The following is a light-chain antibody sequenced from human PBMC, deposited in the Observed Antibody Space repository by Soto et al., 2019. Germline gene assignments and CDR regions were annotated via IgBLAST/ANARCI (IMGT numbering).Light chain of an antibody. Sequence: EIVLTQSPGTLSLSPGERATLSCRASQSVSSNYLAWYQQKPGQAPRLLIYGASRGAAGIPDRFIGSGSGTDFTLPINSLEPEDFAVYFCQQYGRSPMFTFGQGTKLEIK. V-gene: IGKV3-20*01. J-gene: IGKJ2*01. CDR1: QSVSSNY. CDR3: QQYGRSPMFT. CDR2: GAS.